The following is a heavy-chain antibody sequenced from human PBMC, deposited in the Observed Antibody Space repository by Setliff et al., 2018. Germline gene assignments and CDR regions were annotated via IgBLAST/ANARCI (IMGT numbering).Heavy chain of an antibody. J-gene: IGHJ4*02. Sequence: GGSLRLSCAASGFTLSTYAMHWVRQAPGKGLEWVANINQYGSEKYYVDSVKGRFTISRDNAKKSLDLQMNSLRVDDTAVYYCARPGRSNYWDSFDYWGQGILVTVSS. CDR1: GFTLSTYA. V-gene: IGHV3-7*01. D-gene: IGHD3-10*01. CDR2: INQYGSEK. CDR3: ARPGRSNYWDSFDY.